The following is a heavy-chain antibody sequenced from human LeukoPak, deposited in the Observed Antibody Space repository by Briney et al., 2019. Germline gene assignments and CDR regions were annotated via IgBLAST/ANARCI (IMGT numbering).Heavy chain of an antibody. CDR2: INPNSGGT. Sequence: GASVKVSCKASGYTFTGYYMHWVRQAPGQGLEWMGWINPNSGGTNYAQKFQGRVTMTRDTSISTAYMELSRLRSDDTAVYYCARDQYYYDSSGLWDYWGQETLVTVSS. J-gene: IGHJ4*02. D-gene: IGHD3-22*01. CDR1: GYTFTGYY. CDR3: ARDQYYYDSSGLWDY. V-gene: IGHV1-2*02.